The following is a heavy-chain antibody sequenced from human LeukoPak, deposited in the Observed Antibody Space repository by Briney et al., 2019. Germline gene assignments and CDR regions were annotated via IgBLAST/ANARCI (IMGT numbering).Heavy chain of an antibody. CDR3: ARSYYDFWSGYYTNLDAFDI. V-gene: IGHV4-59*01. D-gene: IGHD3-3*01. Sequence: SETLSLTCTVSGGSIGSYYWSWIRQPPGKGLEWIGYIYYSGSTNYNPSLKSRVTISVDTSKSQFSLKLSSVTAADTAVYYCARSYYDFWSGYYTNLDAFDIWGQGTMVTVSS. CDR2: IYYSGST. CDR1: GGSIGSYY. J-gene: IGHJ3*02.